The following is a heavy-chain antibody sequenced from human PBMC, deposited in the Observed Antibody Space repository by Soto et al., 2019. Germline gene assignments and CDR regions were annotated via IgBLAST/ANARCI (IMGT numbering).Heavy chain of an antibody. CDR2: ISYDGSNK. J-gene: IGHJ4*02. D-gene: IGHD3-3*01. CDR3: ASPVLRFPFDY. CDR1: GFTFSSYA. V-gene: IGHV3-30-3*01. Sequence: GGSLRLSCAASGFTFSSYAMHWVRQAPGKGLEWVAVISYDGSNKYYADSVKGRFTISRDNSKNTLYLQMNSLRAEDTAVYYCASPVLRFPFDYWGQGTLVTVSS.